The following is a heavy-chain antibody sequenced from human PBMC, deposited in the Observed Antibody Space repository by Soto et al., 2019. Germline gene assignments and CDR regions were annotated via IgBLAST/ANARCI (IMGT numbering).Heavy chain of an antibody. J-gene: IGHJ6*02. CDR1: GFTFSSYW. CDR2: IKQDGSEK. D-gene: IGHD3-9*01. V-gene: IGHV3-7*03. Sequence: GGSLRLSCAACGFTFSSYWMSWVRQAPGKGLEWVANIKQDGSEKYYVDSVKGRFTISRDNAKNSLYLQMNSLRAEDTAVYYCARSYYDILTGYYSNYYYGMDVWGQGTTVTVS. CDR3: ARSYYDILTGYYSNYYYGMDV.